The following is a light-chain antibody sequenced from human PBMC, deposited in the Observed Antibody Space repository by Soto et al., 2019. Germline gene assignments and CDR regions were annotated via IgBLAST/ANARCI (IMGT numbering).Light chain of an antibody. V-gene: IGLV2-14*01. CDR3: SSYTSSSVGV. J-gene: IGLJ1*01. CDR1: SSDVGGYNY. CDR2: DVS. Sequence: QSALTQPASVSGSPGQSITISCTGTSSDVGGYNYVSWYQQHPGKAPKLMIYDVSNRPSGVSNSFSGSKSGNTASLTISGLQAEDEADYYCSSYTSSSVGVFGTGTKLTVL.